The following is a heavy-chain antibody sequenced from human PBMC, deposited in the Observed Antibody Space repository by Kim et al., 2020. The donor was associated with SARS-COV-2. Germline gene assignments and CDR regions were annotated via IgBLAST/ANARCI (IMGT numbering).Heavy chain of an antibody. J-gene: IGHJ4*02. Sequence: SVKVSCKASGGTFSSYAISWVRQAPGQGLEWMGRIIPILGIANYAQKFQGRVTITADKSTSTAYMELSSLRSEDTAVYYCARDYCSSTSCYALSDYYFDYWGQGTLVTVSS. CDR3: ARDYCSSTSCYALSDYYFDY. V-gene: IGHV1-69*04. CDR2: IIPILGIA. CDR1: GGTFSSYA. D-gene: IGHD2-2*01.